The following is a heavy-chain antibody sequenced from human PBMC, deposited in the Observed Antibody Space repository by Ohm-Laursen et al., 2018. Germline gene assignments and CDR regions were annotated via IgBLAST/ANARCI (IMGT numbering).Heavy chain of an antibody. D-gene: IGHD3-22*01. V-gene: IGHV3-11*01. J-gene: IGHJ4*02. Sequence: SLRLSCSASGFTFSDYYMSWIRQAPGKGLEWVSYISSSGSTIYYADSVKGRFTISRDNAKNSLYLQMNSLRAEDTAVYYCARAGDSSGYYPDFDYWGQGTLVTVSS. CDR1: GFTFSDYY. CDR3: ARAGDSSGYYPDFDY. CDR2: ISSSGSTI.